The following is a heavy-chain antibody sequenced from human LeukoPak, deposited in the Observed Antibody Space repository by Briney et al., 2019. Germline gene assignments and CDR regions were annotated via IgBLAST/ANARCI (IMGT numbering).Heavy chain of an antibody. CDR2: IYSGGTT. J-gene: IGHJ4*02. Sequence: GMSLRLSCAASGFTFSSYGMHWVRQAPGKGLEWVSLIYSGGTTYSADSVKGRFTISRDNSKNTLYLQMNSLRAEDTAVYYCARGGNYCWDYWGQGTLVTVSS. CDR1: GFTFSSYG. CDR3: ARGGNYCWDY. V-gene: IGHV3-53*01. D-gene: IGHD1-26*01.